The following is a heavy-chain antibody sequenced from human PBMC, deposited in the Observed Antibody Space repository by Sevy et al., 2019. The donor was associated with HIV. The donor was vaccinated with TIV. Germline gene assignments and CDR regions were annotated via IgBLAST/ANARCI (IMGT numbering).Heavy chain of an antibody. CDR2: ISYDGSNK. V-gene: IGHV3-30-3*01. CDR1: GFTFSSYG. J-gene: IGHJ3*02. Sequence: GGSLRLSCAASGFTFSSYGMHWVRQAPGKGLEWVAVISYDGSNKYYADSVKGRFTISRDNSKNTLYLQMNSLRAEDTAVYYCARTFMITFGGVIGNDAFDIWGQGTMVTVSS. CDR3: ARTFMITFGGVIGNDAFDI. D-gene: IGHD3-16*02.